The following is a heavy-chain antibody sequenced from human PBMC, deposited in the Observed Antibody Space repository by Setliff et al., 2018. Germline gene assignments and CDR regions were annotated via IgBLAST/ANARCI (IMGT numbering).Heavy chain of an antibody. CDR3: ARVRDCSGGICHRGFHHYMDV. CDR2: IIPNFGTT. V-gene: IGHV1-69*13. D-gene: IGHD2-15*01. CDR1: GYTFTNYA. J-gene: IGHJ6*03. Sequence: SVKVSCKASGYTFTNYAMNWVRQAPGQGLEWMGGIIPNFGTTNYARKFQGRVTITADESTITAYMELSSLRSEDTAVYYCARVRDCSGGICHRGFHHYMDVWGKGTTVTVSS.